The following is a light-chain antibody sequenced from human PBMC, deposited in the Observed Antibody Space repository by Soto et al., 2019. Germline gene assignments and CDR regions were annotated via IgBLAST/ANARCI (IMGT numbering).Light chain of an antibody. J-gene: IGKJ2*01. CDR1: QSVSSN. CDR2: GAS. Sequence: EIVMTQSPVTLSVSPGERATLSCRASQSVSSNLAWYQQKPGQAPRLLIYGASTRAAGIPARFSGSGSGTEFTLTISRLQSEDFAVYYCQQYNNWPPYTFGQGTKLEIK. CDR3: QQYNNWPPYT. V-gene: IGKV3-15*01.